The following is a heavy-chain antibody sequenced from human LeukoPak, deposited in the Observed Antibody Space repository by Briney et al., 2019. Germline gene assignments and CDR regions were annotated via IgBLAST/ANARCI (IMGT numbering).Heavy chain of an antibody. Sequence: SETLSLTCTVSGVSVSSSSYYWGWIRQPPGKGLEWIGNIYYSGSTYYNPSLRSRVTISVDTSKNQFSLKLSSVTAADTAVYYCAGLYGSGNFYGYWGQGSLVTVSS. CDR2: IYYSGST. CDR3: AGLYGSGNFYGY. D-gene: IGHD3-10*01. CDR1: GVSVSSSSYY. V-gene: IGHV4-39*01. J-gene: IGHJ4*02.